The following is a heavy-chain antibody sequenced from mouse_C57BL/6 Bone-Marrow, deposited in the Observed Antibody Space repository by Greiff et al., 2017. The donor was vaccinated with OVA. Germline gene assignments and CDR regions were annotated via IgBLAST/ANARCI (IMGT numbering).Heavy chain of an antibody. CDR1: GFTFSDYY. J-gene: IGHJ4*01. D-gene: IGHD1-1*02. CDR3: ARHGLWPYYAMDY. CDR2: ISNGGGST. V-gene: IGHV5-12*01. Sequence: EVKLVESGGGLVQPGGSLKLSCAASGFTFSDYYMYWVRQTPEKRLEWVAYISNGGGSTYYPDTVKGRFTISRDNAKNTLYLQMSRLKSEDTAMYYCARHGLWPYYAMDYWGQGTSVTVSS.